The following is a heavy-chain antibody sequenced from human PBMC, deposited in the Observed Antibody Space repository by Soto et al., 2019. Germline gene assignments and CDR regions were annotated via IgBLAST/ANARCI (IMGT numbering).Heavy chain of an antibody. CDR1: GGSISSGGYY. V-gene: IGHV4-31*03. D-gene: IGHD5-12*01. Sequence: SETLSLTCTFSGGSISSGGYYWSWIRQHPGKGLEWIGYIYYSGSTYYNPSLKSRVTISVDTSKNQFSLKLSSVTAADTAVYYCARVSGYDYGWFDPWGQGTLVTVSS. J-gene: IGHJ5*02. CDR2: IYYSGST. CDR3: ARVSGYDYGWFDP.